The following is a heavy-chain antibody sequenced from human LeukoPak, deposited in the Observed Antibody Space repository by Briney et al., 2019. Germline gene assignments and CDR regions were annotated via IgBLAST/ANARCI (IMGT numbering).Heavy chain of an antibody. Sequence: SETLSLTCTVSGGSISSYYWSWIRQPPGEGLEWIGYIYYSGSTNYNPSLKSRVTISVDTSKNQFSLKLSSVTAADTAVYYCARAQPVVLRYGGYFDYWGQGTLVTVSS. J-gene: IGHJ4*02. CDR2: IYYSGST. CDR1: GGSISSYY. D-gene: IGHD3-9*01. CDR3: ARAQPVVLRYGGYFDY. V-gene: IGHV4-59*01.